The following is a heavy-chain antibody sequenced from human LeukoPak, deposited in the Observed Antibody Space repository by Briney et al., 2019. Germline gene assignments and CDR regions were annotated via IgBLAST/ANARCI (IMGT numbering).Heavy chain of an antibody. CDR2: IRYDGSNK. CDR3: ARDLSDYYDSSGYSAFDY. CDR1: GFTFSSYG. Sequence: PGGSLRLSCAASGFTFSSYGMHWVRQAPGKGLEWVAFIRYDGSNKYYADSVKGRFTISRDNSKNTLYLQMNSLRAEDTAVYYCARDLSDYYDSSGYSAFDYWGQGTLVTVSS. V-gene: IGHV3-30*02. J-gene: IGHJ4*02. D-gene: IGHD3-22*01.